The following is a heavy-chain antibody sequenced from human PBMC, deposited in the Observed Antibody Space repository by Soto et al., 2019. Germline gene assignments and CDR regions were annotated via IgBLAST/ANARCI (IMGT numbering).Heavy chain of an antibody. V-gene: IGHV2-5*02. CDR3: AHRPSYCSGFSCYSGFDY. J-gene: IGHJ4*02. Sequence: QITLKESGPTLVKPTQPLTLTCTFSGFSLSTSGVGVGWIREPPGKALEWLALIYWDDDKRYSPSLNSRLTITKDSSKNEVVLTMTNMDPVDTATYYCAHRPSYCSGFSCYSGFDYWGQGTLVTVSS. CDR2: IYWDDDK. CDR1: GFSLSTSGVG. D-gene: IGHD2-15*01.